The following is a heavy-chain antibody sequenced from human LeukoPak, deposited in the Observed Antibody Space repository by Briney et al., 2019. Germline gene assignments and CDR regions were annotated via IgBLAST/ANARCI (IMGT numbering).Heavy chain of an antibody. Sequence: GGSLRLSCAASGFTFSSYEMNWVRQAPGKGLEWVSYISSSGSTIYNADSVKGRFTISRDNAKNSLYLQMNSLRAEDTAVYYCARSYDRDSSAYYPWTYWGQGTLVTVSS. D-gene: IGHD3-22*01. CDR2: ISSSGSTI. CDR3: ARSYDRDSSAYYPWTY. J-gene: IGHJ4*02. V-gene: IGHV3-48*03. CDR1: GFTFSSYE.